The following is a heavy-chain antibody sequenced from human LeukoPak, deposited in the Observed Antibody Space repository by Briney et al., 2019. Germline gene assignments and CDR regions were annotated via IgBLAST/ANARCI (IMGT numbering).Heavy chain of an antibody. Sequence: SSETLSLTCTVSGGSISSYYWSWIRQPPGKGLEWIGYIYHSGSTNYNPSLKSRVTISVDTSKNQFSLKLSSVTAADTAVYYCARGNAGYYYYGMDVWGQGTTVTVSS. V-gene: IGHV4-59*12. CDR2: IYHSGST. CDR1: GGSISSYY. CDR3: ARGNAGYYYYGMDV. J-gene: IGHJ6*02.